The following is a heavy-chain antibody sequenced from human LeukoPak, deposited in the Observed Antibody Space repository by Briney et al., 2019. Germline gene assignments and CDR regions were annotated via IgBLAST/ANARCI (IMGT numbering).Heavy chain of an antibody. D-gene: IGHD4-23*01. J-gene: IGHJ4*02. CDR2: IKQDGSEK. V-gene: IGHV3-7*01. Sequence: PGGSLRLSCVASGFTFRSYWMSWVRQAPGKGLEWVANIKQDGSEKYDVDSVKGRFTISRDNVKNSLYLQMNSLRAEDTAVYYCASLRSYGSNSALDYWGQGTLVTVSS. CDR3: ASLRSYGSNSALDY. CDR1: GFTFRSYW.